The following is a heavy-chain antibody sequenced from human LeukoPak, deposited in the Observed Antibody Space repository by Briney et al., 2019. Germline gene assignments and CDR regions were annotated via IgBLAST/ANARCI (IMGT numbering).Heavy chain of an antibody. CDR2: ISGSGGST. V-gene: IGHV3-23*01. D-gene: IGHD6-19*01. CDR1: GFTFNIYS. J-gene: IGHJ4*02. Sequence: PGGSLRLSCAASGFTFNIYSMSWVREAPGKGLEWVSAISGSGGSTYYADSVKGRFTISRDNSKNTLYLQMNSLRVEDTAVYYCAKLYRAVTGMFFDYWGQGTLVTVSS. CDR3: AKLYRAVTGMFFDY.